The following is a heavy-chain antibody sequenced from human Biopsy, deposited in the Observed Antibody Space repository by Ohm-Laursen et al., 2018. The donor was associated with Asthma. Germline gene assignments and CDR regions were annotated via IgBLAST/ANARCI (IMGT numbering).Heavy chain of an antibody. CDR3: ARGREGSGSYFTSHWFDP. Sequence: SLRLSCAASGFSISSYGMHRVRQAPGKGLEWVTLIWYDGSKKYYSESVKGRFTIARDNSKNTLYLQMNSLRVEDTAVYYCARGREGSGSYFTSHWFDPWGQGTLVTVSS. CDR2: IWYDGSKK. CDR1: GFSISSYG. D-gene: IGHD3-10*01. J-gene: IGHJ5*02. V-gene: IGHV3-33*01.